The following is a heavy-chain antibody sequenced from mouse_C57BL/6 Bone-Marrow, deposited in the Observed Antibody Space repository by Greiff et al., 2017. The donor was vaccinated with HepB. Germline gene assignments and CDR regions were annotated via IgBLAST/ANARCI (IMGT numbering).Heavy chain of an antibody. V-gene: IGHV7-3*01. J-gene: IGHJ1*03. CDR2: IRNKANGYTT. CDR3: ARSLSRGYFDV. CDR1: GFTFTDYY. Sequence: EVKLMESGGGLVQPGGSLSLSCAASGFTFTDYYMSWVRQPPGKALEWFGFIRNKANGYTTEYSASVKGRFTISRDNSQSILYLQMNALRAEASATYYCARSLSRGYFDVWGTVTTVTVSS. D-gene: IGHD6-5*01.